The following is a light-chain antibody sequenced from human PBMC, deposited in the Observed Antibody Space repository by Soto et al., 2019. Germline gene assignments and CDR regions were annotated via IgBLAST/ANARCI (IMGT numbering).Light chain of an antibody. J-gene: IGKJ1*01. V-gene: IGKV4-1*01. CDR1: QSVLYSSNNKNY. Sequence: DIVMTQSPDSLAVSLGERATLNCKSSQSVLYSSNNKNYLAWYQQKPGQPPKLLIYWASTRESGVPDRFSGSGSGTNFPLTISSLQAADVAVYFCQQYYSSPPTFGQGTKVEAK. CDR2: WAS. CDR3: QQYYSSPPT.